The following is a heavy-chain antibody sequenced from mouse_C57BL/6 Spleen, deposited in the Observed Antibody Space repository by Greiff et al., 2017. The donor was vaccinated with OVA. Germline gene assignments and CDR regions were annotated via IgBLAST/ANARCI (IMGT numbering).Heavy chain of an antibody. CDR2: IDPSDSYT. J-gene: IGHJ4*01. Sequence: VKLQQPGAELVMPGASVKLSCKASGYTFTSYWMHWVKQRPGQGLEWIGEIDPSDSYTNYNQKFKGKSTLTVDKSSSTAYMQLSSLTSEDSAVYYCARGRGNLYAMDYWGQGTSVTVSS. V-gene: IGHV1-69*01. CDR1: GYTFTSYW. D-gene: IGHD2-1*01. CDR3: ARGRGNLYAMDY.